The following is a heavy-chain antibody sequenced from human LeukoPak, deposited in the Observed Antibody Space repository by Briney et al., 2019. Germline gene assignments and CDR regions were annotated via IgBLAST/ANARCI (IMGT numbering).Heavy chain of an antibody. CDR3: ARVPVRDGAAAGPNWFDP. D-gene: IGHD6-13*01. J-gene: IGHJ5*02. CDR2: INPSGGST. Sequence: ASVKVSCKASGYTFTSYYMHWVRQAPGQGLEWMGIINPSGGSTSYAQKFQGRVTMTRDMSTSTVYMELSSLRSEDTAVYYCARVPVRDGAAAGPNWFDPWGQGTLVTVSS. CDR1: GYTFTSYY. V-gene: IGHV1-46*01.